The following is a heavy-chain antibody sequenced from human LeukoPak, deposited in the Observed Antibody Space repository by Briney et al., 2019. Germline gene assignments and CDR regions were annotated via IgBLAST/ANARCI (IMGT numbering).Heavy chain of an antibody. D-gene: IGHD3-16*01. CDR2: IIQDGSVT. J-gene: IGHJ4*02. CDR1: GLTFSNYY. CDR3: ATDDYRGLGY. Sequence: GGSLRLSCVPSGLTFSNYYMHWVRQVPGEGLVWVSHIIQDGSVTSYADSVKGRFTISRDNAKNTVYLRLNNLRAEDTAVYYCATDDYRGLGYWGQGTLVTVSS. V-gene: IGHV3-74*01.